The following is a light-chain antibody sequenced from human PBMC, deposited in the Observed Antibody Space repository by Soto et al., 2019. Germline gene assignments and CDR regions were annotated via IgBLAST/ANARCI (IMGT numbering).Light chain of an antibody. Sequence: EIVLTQSPGTLSLSPGERATLSCRASQSVSSSYLAWYQQKPGQAPRLLIYGASSRATGIPDRFSGSGSGTDFTLTISRLEPEDFAVYYCQQYGSSPSTFGQGIRLEIK. CDR1: QSVSSSY. V-gene: IGKV3-20*01. CDR3: QQYGSSPST. J-gene: IGKJ5*01. CDR2: GAS.